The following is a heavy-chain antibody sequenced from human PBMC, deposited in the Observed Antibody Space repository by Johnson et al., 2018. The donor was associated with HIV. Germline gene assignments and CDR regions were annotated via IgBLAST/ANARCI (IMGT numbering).Heavy chain of an antibody. Sequence: QVQLVESGGGVVQPGRSLKLSCAASGFTFSSYGMHWVRQAPGKGLEWVAVISYDGSNKYYADSVKGRFTISRDNSKNTLYLQMNSLRAEDTAVYYCASSQGSGEGAFDIWGQGTMVTVSS. CDR2: ISYDGSNK. J-gene: IGHJ3*02. V-gene: IGHV3-30*03. D-gene: IGHD2-21*01. CDR3: ASSQGSGEGAFDI. CDR1: GFTFSSYG.